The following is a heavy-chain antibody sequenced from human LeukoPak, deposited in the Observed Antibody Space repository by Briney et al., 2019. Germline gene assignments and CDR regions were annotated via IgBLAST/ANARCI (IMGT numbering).Heavy chain of an antibody. CDR1: GYTFTSYD. Sequence: ASVKVSCKASGYTFTSYDINWVRPATGQGLEWMGWMNPNSGNTGYAQKFQGRVTMPRNTSISTAYMELSSLRSEDTAVYYCARARRYYGSGSTSYYFDYWGQGTLVTVSS. V-gene: IGHV1-8*01. D-gene: IGHD3-10*01. CDR3: ARARRYYGSGSTSYYFDY. J-gene: IGHJ4*02. CDR2: MNPNSGNT.